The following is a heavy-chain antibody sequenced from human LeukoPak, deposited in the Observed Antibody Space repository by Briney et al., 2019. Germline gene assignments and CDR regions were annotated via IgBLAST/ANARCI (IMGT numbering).Heavy chain of an antibody. CDR3: ARDLVITMSHPGPSSI. Sequence: ASVKVSCMASGYTFTSYGISWVRQAPGQGLEWMGWISAYNGNTNYAQKLQGRVTMTTDTSTSAAYMELRSLRSDDTAVYYCARDLVITMSHPGPSSIWGQGTMVTVSS. J-gene: IGHJ3*02. CDR1: GYTFTSYG. CDR2: ISAYNGNT. D-gene: IGHD2-21*01. V-gene: IGHV1-18*01.